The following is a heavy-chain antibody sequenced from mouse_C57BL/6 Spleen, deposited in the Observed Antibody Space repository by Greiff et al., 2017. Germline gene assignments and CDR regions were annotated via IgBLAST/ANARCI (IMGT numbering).Heavy chain of an antibody. CDR2: ISSGSSTI. CDR3: TRGEYDGYFDV. D-gene: IGHD2-12*01. V-gene: IGHV5-17*01. J-gene: IGHJ2*01. CDR1: GFTFSDYG. Sequence: EVMLVESGGGLVKPGGSLKLSCAASGFTFSDYGMHWVRQAPEKGLEWVAYISSGSSTIYYADTVKGRFTISRDNAKNTLFLQMTSLGSEDTAMYYWTRGEYDGYFDVWGQGTTLTVSS.